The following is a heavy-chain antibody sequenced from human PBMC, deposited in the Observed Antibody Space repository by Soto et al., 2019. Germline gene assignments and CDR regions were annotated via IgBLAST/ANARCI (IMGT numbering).Heavy chain of an antibody. D-gene: IGHD6-19*01. J-gene: IGHJ4*02. V-gene: IGHV3-23*01. CDR1: GVTFSSYA. CDR2: ISGSGGSA. CDR3: AMEVNSGWYLSWFVD. Sequence: PGGALRLPCAASGVTFSSYAMSWGRQAPGKELGWVSAISGSGGSAYYADSVKGRPTISRDNSKNTPYRQINSLIPEDTAVYYRAMEVNSGWYLSWFVDRGQGALVNVSS.